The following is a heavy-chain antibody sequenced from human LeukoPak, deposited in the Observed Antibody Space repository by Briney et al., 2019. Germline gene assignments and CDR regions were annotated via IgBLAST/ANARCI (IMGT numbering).Heavy chain of an antibody. CDR1: GDSISSYY. CDR2: VYSSGTT. D-gene: IGHD2-15*01. V-gene: IGHV4-59*08. J-gene: IGHJ5*02. Sequence: SETLSLTCTVSGDSISSYYWSWIRQPPGKGLEWIGYVYSSGTTKYNPSLKSRVTMSVDTSKNQSPLNLLSVTAADTAMYYCARHPRSCTGSGTCYSWFDPSGQGTLVTVSS. CDR3: ARHPRSCTGSGTCYSWFDP.